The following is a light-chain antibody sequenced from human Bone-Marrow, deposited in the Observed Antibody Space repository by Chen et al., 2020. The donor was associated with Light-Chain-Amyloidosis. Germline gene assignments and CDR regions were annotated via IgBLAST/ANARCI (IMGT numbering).Light chain of an antibody. CDR1: QDVASG. Sequence: IQRPHSPSPVSASIGDRVTITCRASQDVASGVAWYQQKPGRAPKLLMYATSVLQSGVSLRFSGSGSGTDFSLTITSLQPEDLAVYYCQQASTYPPWTLGQGTKVEIK. CDR3: QQASTYPPWT. V-gene: IGKV1-12*01. CDR2: ATS. J-gene: IGKJ1*01.